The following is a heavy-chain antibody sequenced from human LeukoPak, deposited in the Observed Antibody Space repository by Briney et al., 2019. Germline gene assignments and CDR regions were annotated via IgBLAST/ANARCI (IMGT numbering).Heavy chain of an antibody. J-gene: IGHJ6*02. V-gene: IGHV1-24*01. CDR1: GYTLTELS. D-gene: IGHD2-15*01. Sequence: ASVKVSCKVSGYTLTELSMHWVRQAPGKGLEWMGGFDPEDGETIYAQKFQGRVTMTEDTSTDTAYMELSSLRSEDTAVYYCARGASLRRGHGLDVWGQGTTVTVSS. CDR3: ARGASLRRGHGLDV. CDR2: FDPEDGET.